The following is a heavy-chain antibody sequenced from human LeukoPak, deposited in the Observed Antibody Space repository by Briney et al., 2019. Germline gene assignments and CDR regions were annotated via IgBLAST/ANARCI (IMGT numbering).Heavy chain of an antibody. D-gene: IGHD2-2*01. J-gene: IGHJ4*02. CDR3: AREQYQLLDLPRADY. Sequence: ASVKVSCKASGYTFTSYGISWVRQAPGQGLEWMGCISAYNGNTNYAQKLQGRVTMTTDTSTSTAYMELRSPRSDDTAVYYCAREQYQLLDLPRADYWGQGTLVTVSS. CDR1: GYTFTSYG. V-gene: IGHV1-18*01. CDR2: ISAYNGNT.